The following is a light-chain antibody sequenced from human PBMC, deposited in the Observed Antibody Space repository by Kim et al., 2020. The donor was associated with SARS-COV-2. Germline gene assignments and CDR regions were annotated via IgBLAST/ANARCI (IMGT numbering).Light chain of an antibody. Sequence: AIQMTQSPSSLSASVGDRVTITCRASQGIRNDLGWYQQKPGKAPKLLIYAASSLQSGVPSRFSGSRSGTDFTLTISSLQPEDFATYYYLQDYNIPSIPFGQGTRLEIK. V-gene: IGKV1-6*01. J-gene: IGKJ5*01. CDR2: AAS. CDR3: LQDYNIPSIP. CDR1: QGIRND.